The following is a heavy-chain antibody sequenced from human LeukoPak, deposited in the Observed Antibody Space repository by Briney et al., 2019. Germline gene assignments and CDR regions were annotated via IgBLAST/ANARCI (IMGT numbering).Heavy chain of an antibody. CDR2: IIPIFGTA. Sequence: SVKVSCKASRGTFISYAISWVRQAPGQGLEWMGGIIPIFGTANYAQKFQGRVTITADESTSTAYMELSSLRSEDTAVYYCARERVVGATQYYGMDVWGQGTTVTVSS. J-gene: IGHJ6*02. V-gene: IGHV1-69*13. CDR1: RGTFISYA. CDR3: ARERVVGATQYYGMDV. D-gene: IGHD1-26*01.